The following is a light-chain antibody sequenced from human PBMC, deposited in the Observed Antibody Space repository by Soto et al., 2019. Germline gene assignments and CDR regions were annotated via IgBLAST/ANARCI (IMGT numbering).Light chain of an antibody. Sequence: DIVMTQSPDSLAVSLGERATINCKSSQSVLYSSSNRNYLAWYQQKPGQPPKLLIYWASTREFGVPDRFSGSGSAKDFTLTISSLQAEDVEVYYWQQDYSPPWTCGQGTKVEIK. CDR1: QSVLYSSSNRNY. V-gene: IGKV4-1*01. CDR3: QQDYSPPWT. CDR2: WAS. J-gene: IGKJ1*01.